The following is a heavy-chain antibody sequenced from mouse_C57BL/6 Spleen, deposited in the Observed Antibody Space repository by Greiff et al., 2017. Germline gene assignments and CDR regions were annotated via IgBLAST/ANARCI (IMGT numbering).Heavy chain of an antibody. CDR1: GYTFTSYW. Sequence: QVQLQQPGAELVKPGASVKLSCKASGYTFTSYWMHWVKQRPGRGLEWIGRIDPNRGGTKYNEKFKSKATLTVDKPSSTAYMQLSRLTSEDSAVYYCARWGAVVAPYDAMDYWGQGTSVTVSS. CDR3: ARWGAVVAPYDAMDY. CDR2: IDPNRGGT. J-gene: IGHJ4*01. V-gene: IGHV1-72*01. D-gene: IGHD1-1*01.